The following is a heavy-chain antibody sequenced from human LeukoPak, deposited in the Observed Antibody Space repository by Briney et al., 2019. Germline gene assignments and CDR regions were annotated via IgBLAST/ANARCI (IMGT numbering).Heavy chain of an antibody. V-gene: IGHV3-7*01. Sequence: GGSLRLSCAASGFTFSSYWMSWVRQAPGKGLEWVANIKQDGSEKYYVDSVKGRFTISRDNAKNSLYLQMNSLRAEDTAVYYCARDDDTAMALCSDYWGQGTLVTFSS. CDR2: IKQDGSEK. D-gene: IGHD5-18*01. J-gene: IGHJ4*02. CDR3: ARDDDTAMALCSDY. CDR1: GFTFSSYW.